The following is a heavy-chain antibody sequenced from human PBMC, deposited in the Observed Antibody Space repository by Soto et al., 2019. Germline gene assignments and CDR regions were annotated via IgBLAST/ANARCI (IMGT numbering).Heavy chain of an antibody. CDR1: GSTFTSYD. Sequence: QVQLVQSGAEVKKPGASLKVSCKASGSTFTSYDINCVRPATGQGLEWMGWMNPNIGNTGSAQKYQGRVTMTRNTSISTAYMKRSSLGSEDTAVYYCARGEVIAAFEQPYYYYMDVWGNGTTVTVSS. CDR3: ARGEVIAAFEQPYYYYMDV. D-gene: IGHD2-21*01. V-gene: IGHV1-8*01. J-gene: IGHJ6*03. CDR2: MNPNIGNT.